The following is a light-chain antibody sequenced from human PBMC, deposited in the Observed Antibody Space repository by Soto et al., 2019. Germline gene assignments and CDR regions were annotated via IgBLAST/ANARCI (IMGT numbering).Light chain of an antibody. CDR2: KAS. CDR1: QTISSW. J-gene: IGKJ1*01. Sequence: TLSGSVGDRVTITCRASQTISSWLAWYQQKPGKAPKLLIYKASTLKSGVPSRFSGSGSGTEFTLTISSLQPDDFATYYCQQYNSFPWTFGLGAKVDI. CDR3: QQYNSFPWT. V-gene: IGKV1-5*03.